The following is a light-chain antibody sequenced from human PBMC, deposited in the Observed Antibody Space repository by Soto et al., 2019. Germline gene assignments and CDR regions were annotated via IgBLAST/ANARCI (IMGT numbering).Light chain of an antibody. J-gene: IGKJ5*01. CDR1: QSIARTY. V-gene: IGKV3-20*01. Sequence: EVVLTQSPGTLSLSPGERATLSCRASQSIARTYLAWYQQKPGQAPRLLIYDISTRATGIPDRFSASGSGTDYTRTISGLETEDFAVYYCQQYGYAPSTFGQGTRLEIK. CDR3: QQYGYAPST. CDR2: DIS.